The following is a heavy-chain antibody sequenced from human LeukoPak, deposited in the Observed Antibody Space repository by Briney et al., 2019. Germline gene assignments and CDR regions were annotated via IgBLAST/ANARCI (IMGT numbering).Heavy chain of an antibody. CDR1: GLAFSSHA. CDR2: KSYDENTK. V-gene: IGHV3-30*04. Sequence: GGSLRLSCAASGLAFSSHAMHWVRQAPGKGLEWVAVKSYDENTKYYADSVKGRFTISRDNSRNTLYLQMNSLRADDTALYYCARDLYRSSSVNWFDPWGQGTLVTVSS. J-gene: IGHJ5*02. CDR3: ARDLYRSSSVNWFDP. D-gene: IGHD6-6*01.